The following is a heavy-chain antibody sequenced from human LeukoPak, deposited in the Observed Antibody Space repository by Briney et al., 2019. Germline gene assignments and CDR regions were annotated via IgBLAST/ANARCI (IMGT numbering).Heavy chain of an antibody. CDR1: GLTFSSFA. D-gene: IGHD3-3*01. V-gene: IGHV3-23*01. CDR2: ISGSGGST. Sequence: GGSLRLSCVASGLTFSSFAMRWVLQAPGKGLEWVSAISGSGGSTYDADSVKGRFTISRDNSKHTLYLQMNSLRAEDTAVYYCPNYRELLLNNFQNWGQGTLVTVSS. J-gene: IGHJ1*01. CDR3: PNYRELLLNNFQN.